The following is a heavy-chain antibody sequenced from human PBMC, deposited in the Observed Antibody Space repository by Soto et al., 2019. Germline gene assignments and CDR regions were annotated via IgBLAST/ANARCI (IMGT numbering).Heavy chain of an antibody. CDR3: ARDPRGLYYFDY. CDR2: IWYDGSNK. J-gene: IGHJ4*02. CDR1: GFTFSSYG. Sequence: QVQLVESGGGVVQPGRSLRLSCAASGFTFSSYGMHWVRQAPGKGLEWVAVIWYDGSNKYYADSVKGRFTISRDNSKNPLYLQMNSLRAEDTAVYYCARDPRGLYYFDYWGQGTLVTVSS. V-gene: IGHV3-33*01. D-gene: IGHD2-15*01.